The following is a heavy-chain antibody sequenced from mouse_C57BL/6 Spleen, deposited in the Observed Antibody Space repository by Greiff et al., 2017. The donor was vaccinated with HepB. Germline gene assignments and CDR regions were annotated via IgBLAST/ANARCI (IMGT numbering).Heavy chain of an antibody. CDR2: IDPSDSYT. CDR1: GYTFTSYW. CDR3: ARGGGSSPYDMDY. Sequence: VQLQQPGAELVRPGTSVKLSCKASGYTFTSYWMHWVKQRPGQGLEWIGVIDPSDSYTNYNQKFKGKATLTVDTSSSTAYMQLSSLTSEDSAVYYCARGGGSSPYDMDYWGQGTSVTVSS. D-gene: IGHD1-1*01. V-gene: IGHV1-59*01. J-gene: IGHJ4*01.